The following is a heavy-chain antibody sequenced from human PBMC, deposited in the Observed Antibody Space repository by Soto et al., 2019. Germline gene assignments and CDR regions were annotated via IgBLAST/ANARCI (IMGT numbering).Heavy chain of an antibody. CDR1: GGSISSSNW. V-gene: IGHV4-4*02. D-gene: IGHD2-8*02. Sequence: SETLSLTCAVSGGSISSSNWWSWVRQPPGKGLEWIGEIYHSGSTNYNPSLKSRVTISVDTSKNQFSLKLTSVTAADTAVYYCARDKITGLFDYWGQGTMVTVS. CDR2: IYHSGST. J-gene: IGHJ4*02. CDR3: ARDKITGLFDY.